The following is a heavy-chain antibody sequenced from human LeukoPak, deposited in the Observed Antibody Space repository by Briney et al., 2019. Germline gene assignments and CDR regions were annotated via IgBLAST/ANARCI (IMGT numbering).Heavy chain of an antibody. CDR2: ISGSGGST. V-gene: IGHV3-23*01. Sequence: GGSLRLSCAASRFTFSSYAMSWVRQAPGKGLEWVSGISGSGGSTYYADSVKGRFTISRDNSKNTLYLQMNSLRAEDTAVYYCAKDGSGCSGGSCYQNFDYWGQGTLVTVSS. D-gene: IGHD2-15*01. J-gene: IGHJ4*02. CDR1: RFTFSSYA. CDR3: AKDGSGCSGGSCYQNFDY.